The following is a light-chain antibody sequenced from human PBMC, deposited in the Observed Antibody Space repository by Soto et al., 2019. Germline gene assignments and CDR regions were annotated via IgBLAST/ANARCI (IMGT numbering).Light chain of an antibody. CDR3: QTWGTGIQV. CDR1: SGHSSYA. CDR2: LNNDGSH. J-gene: IGLJ2*01. V-gene: IGLV4-69*01. Sequence: QLVLTQSPSASASLGASVKLTCTLSSGHSSYAIAWHQQQPEKGPRYLMKLNNDGSHSKGDGIPDRFSDSSTGAERYLTISSLQSEDEADYYCQTWGTGIQVFGGGTKLTVL.